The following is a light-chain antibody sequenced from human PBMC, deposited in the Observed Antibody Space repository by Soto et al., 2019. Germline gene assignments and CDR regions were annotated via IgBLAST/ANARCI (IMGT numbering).Light chain of an antibody. CDR1: QSVSSY. CDR3: QQRSNWRT. CDR2: DAS. J-gene: IGKJ5*01. V-gene: IGKV3-11*01. Sequence: EIVLTQSPATLSLSPGERATLSCRASQSVSSYLAWYQQKPGQAPRLLIYDASNRATGIPARFSGSGSGTDFTLTISSLEPEDFAVYYCQQRSNWRTLGQGTRLEIK.